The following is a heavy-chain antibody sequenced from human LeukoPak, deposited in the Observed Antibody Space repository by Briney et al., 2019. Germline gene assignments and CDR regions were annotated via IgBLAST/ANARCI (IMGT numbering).Heavy chain of an antibody. CDR1: GGSFSGYY. J-gene: IGHJ4*02. Sequence: SETLSLTCAVYGGSFSGYYWSWIRQPPGKGLEWIGEINHSGSTNYNPSLKSRVTISVDTSKNRFSLKLSSVTAADTAVYYCARGDYSSSWGYWGQGTLVTVSS. CDR3: ARGDYSSSWGY. D-gene: IGHD6-13*01. V-gene: IGHV4-34*01. CDR2: INHSGST.